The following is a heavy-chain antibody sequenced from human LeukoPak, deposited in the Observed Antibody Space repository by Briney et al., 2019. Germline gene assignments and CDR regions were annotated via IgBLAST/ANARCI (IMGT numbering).Heavy chain of an antibody. Sequence: ASVKVSCKASGYTFTSYGISWVRQAPGQGLEWMGWISAYNGNTNYAQKLQGRVTMTEDTSTDTAYMELSSLRSEDTAVYYCATDNGELLGAFDIWGQGTMVTVSS. D-gene: IGHD1-26*01. CDR1: GYTFTSYG. CDR3: ATDNGELLGAFDI. CDR2: ISAYNGNT. J-gene: IGHJ3*02. V-gene: IGHV1-18*01.